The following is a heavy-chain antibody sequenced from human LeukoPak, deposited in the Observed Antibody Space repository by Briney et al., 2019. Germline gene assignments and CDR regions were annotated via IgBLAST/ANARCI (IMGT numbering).Heavy chain of an antibody. J-gene: IGHJ3*02. CDR2: IYYSGST. CDR3: ARDLTEGKNDAFDI. CDR1: GGSISSGGYY. V-gene: IGHV4-31*03. Sequence: SQTLSLTCTVSGGSISSGGYYWSWIRQHPGKGLEWIGYIYYSGSTYYNPSPKSRVTISVDTSKNQFSLKLSSVTAAVTAVYYCARDLTEGKNDAFDIWGQGTMVTVSS.